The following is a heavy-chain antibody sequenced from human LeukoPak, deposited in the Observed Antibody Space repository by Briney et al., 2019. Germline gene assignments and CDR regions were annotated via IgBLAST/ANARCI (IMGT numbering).Heavy chain of an antibody. J-gene: IGHJ6*03. D-gene: IGHD3-10*01. V-gene: IGHV3-7*01. CDR3: ARPLWFGELNYMDV. CDR1: GFTFSSYW. CDR2: IKQDGSEK. Sequence: GGSLRLSCAASGFTFSSYWMSWVRQAPGKGLEWVANIKQDGSEKYYVDSVKGRFTISRDNAKNSLYLQMNSLRAEDTAVYYCARPLWFGELNYMDVWGKGTTVTISS.